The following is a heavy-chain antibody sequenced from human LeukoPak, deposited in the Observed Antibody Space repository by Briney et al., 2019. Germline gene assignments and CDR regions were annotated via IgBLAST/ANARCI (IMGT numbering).Heavy chain of an antibody. CDR3: ARQWLVFRSFDY. Sequence: NTSETLSLTCAVYGGSFSGYYWGWIRQPPGKGLEWIGEINHSGSTNYNPSLKSRVTISVDTSKNQFSLKLSSVTAADTAVYYCARQWLVFRSFDYWGQGTLVTVSS. J-gene: IGHJ4*02. V-gene: IGHV4-34*01. CDR2: INHSGST. CDR1: GGSFSGYY. D-gene: IGHD6-19*01.